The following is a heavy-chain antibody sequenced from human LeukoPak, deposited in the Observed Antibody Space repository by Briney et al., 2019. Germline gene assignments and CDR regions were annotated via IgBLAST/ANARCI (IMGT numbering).Heavy chain of an antibody. V-gene: IGHV3-23*01. Sequence: QPGGSLRLSCAASGFTFNNYAMSWVRQAPAKGLEWISNISGSGSNTYYADSVKGRFTISRDNSKNTLYLQMNSLRAADTAVYYCAKDRRIAMAGTVDYFDYWGQRTLVTVSS. J-gene: IGHJ4*02. CDR3: AKDRRIAMAGTVDYFDY. CDR1: GFTFNNYA. CDR2: ISGSGSNT. D-gene: IGHD6-19*01.